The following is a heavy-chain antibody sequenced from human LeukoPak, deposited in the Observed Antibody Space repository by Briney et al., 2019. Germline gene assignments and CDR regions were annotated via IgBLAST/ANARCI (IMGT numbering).Heavy chain of an antibody. J-gene: IGHJ4*02. CDR1: GGSISSSSYY. D-gene: IGHD2-21*01. V-gene: IGHV4-39*01. Sequence: SETLSLTCTVSGGSISSSSYYWGWIRKPPGKGLEWIGSRYYNGCTYYNPSLKSRVTISVDTSQNQSSLKPSSVTAADTAVYCCARHRRLGPIFDHWGQGTLVTVSS. CDR3: ARHRRLGPIFDH. CDR2: RYYNGCT.